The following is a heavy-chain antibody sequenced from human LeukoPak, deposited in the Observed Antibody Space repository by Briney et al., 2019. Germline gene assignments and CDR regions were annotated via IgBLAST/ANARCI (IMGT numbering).Heavy chain of an antibody. CDR1: GYTFTGYY. CDR2: INPNSGGT. CDR3: ARVFGSRGGFDY. D-gene: IGHD2-2*01. Sequence: ASVKVSCKASGYTFTGYYMHWVRQAPGQGLEWMGWINPNSGGTNYAQKFQGRVTMTRDTSISTAYMELSSLRSEDTAVYYCARVFGSRGGFDYWGQGTLVTVSS. J-gene: IGHJ4*02. V-gene: IGHV1-2*02.